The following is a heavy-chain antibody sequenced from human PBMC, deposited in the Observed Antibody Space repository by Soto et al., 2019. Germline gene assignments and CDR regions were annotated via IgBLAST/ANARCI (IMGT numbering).Heavy chain of an antibody. Sequence: GGSLRLSCAGSGFTFSSYSMKWVRQAPGKGVDGVSSISSSSSYIYYAGSVKGRFTISRDNAKNSLYLQMNSLRAEDTAVYYCARVVITMVRGVIIRWDYYYGMDVWGQGTTVTVSS. CDR2: ISSSSSYI. V-gene: IGHV3-21*01. J-gene: IGHJ6*02. D-gene: IGHD3-10*01. CDR1: GFTFSSYS. CDR3: ARVVITMVRGVIIRWDYYYGMDV.